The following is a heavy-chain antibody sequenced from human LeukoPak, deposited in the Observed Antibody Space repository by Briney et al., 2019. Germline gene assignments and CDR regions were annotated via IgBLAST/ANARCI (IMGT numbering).Heavy chain of an antibody. CDR2: INSDGSDK. V-gene: IGHV3-74*01. CDR1: GFTFSRYW. CDR3: AKGGSHVSGWLYGASDY. J-gene: IGHJ4*02. D-gene: IGHD2-2*02. Sequence: GGSLRLSCAASGFTFSRYWIHWVRQAPGKGLVWVSRINSDGSDKTYADSVKGRFTISRDNAKNTVYLQMNSLRAEDTAVYYCAKGGSHVSGWLYGASDYWGQGTLVTVSS.